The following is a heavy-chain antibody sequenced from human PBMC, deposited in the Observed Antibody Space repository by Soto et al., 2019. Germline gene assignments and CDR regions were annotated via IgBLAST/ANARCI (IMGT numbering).Heavy chain of an antibody. CDR2: IWYDGSNE. Sequence: QVQLVESGGGVVQPGRSLRLSCAASGFTFSDYGMHWVRQAAGKGLEWVAVIWYDGSNEYYADSVKGLFTISRDNSKNTVFLQMNRLRVEDTGVYYCARDRYRSGLYNSRDVWGQGTTVTVSS. D-gene: IGHD6-19*01. J-gene: IGHJ6*02. CDR3: ARDRYRSGLYNSRDV. CDR1: GFTFSDYG. V-gene: IGHV3-33*01.